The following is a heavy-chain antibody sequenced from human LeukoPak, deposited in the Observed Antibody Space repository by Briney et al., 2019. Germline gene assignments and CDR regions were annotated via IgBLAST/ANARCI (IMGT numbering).Heavy chain of an antibody. CDR2: IYYSGST. V-gene: IGHV4-59*01. Sequence: SETLSLTCTVSGGSISSYYWSWIRQPPGKGLEWIGYIYYSGSTNYNPSLKSRVTISVDTSKNQFSLKLSSVTAADTAVYYCAGQTAHSYYDSSGYVRYWGQGTLVTVSS. CDR3: AGQTAHSYYDSSGYVRY. D-gene: IGHD3-22*01. J-gene: IGHJ4*02. CDR1: GGSISSYY.